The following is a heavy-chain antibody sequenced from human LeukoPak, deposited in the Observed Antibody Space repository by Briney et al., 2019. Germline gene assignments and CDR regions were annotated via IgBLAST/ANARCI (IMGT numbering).Heavy chain of an antibody. Sequence: GGSLRLSCAASGFTFSSYGMNWVRQAPGKGLEWVSYIGTSGSTIYYADSVKGRFTVSRDNARNSLYLQMNSLRDEDTAVYYCARHDFGGNSGDYWGQGTLVTVSS. J-gene: IGHJ4*02. V-gene: IGHV3-48*02. D-gene: IGHD4-23*01. CDR3: ARHDFGGNSGDY. CDR1: GFTFSSYG. CDR2: IGTSGSTI.